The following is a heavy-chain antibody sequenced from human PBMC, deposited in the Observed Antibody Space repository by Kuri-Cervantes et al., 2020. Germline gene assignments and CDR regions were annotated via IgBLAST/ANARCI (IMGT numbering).Heavy chain of an antibody. V-gene: IGHV3-7*01. CDR3: ARAGEILTGELEDYYFDY. D-gene: IGHD3-9*01. Sequence: GGSLRLSCAASGFTFSSYSMNWVRQAPGKGLEWVANIKQDGSEKYYVDSVKGRFTISRDNAKNSLYLQMNSLRAEDTAVYYCARAGEILTGELEDYYFDYWGQGTLVTVSS. CDR2: IKQDGSEK. CDR1: GFTFSSYS. J-gene: IGHJ4*02.